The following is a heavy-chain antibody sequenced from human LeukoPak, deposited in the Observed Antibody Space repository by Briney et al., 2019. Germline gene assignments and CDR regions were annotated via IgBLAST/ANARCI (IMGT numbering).Heavy chain of an antibody. CDR3: AREEWHSLDY. J-gene: IGHJ4*02. D-gene: IGHD3-3*01. V-gene: IGHV3-21*01. Sequence: PGGSLRLSCAATGFTLSGHSMNWVRQAPGKGLDWVSSISPTSAYIYYQDSVKGRFTISRDDAKNSLYLEMNSLRAEDTAVYYCAREEWHSLDYWGQGTLVTVSS. CDR2: ISPTSAYI. CDR1: GFTLSGHS.